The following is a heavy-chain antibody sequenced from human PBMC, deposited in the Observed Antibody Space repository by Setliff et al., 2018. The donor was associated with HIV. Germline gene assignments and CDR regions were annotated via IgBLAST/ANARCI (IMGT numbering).Heavy chain of an antibody. Sequence: PSETLSLTCTVSGASISSYYWSWLRQPPGKGLEWLGYIYHSGGVNYNPSLKGRGTISLDTSKNQFSLRLTSVTAAGTAVYYCARRGYSGYASGWFGPWGQGTLVTVSS. CDR2: IYHSGGV. V-gene: IGHV4-59*08. D-gene: IGHD5-12*01. CDR3: ARRGYSGYASGWFGP. J-gene: IGHJ5*02. CDR1: GASISSYY.